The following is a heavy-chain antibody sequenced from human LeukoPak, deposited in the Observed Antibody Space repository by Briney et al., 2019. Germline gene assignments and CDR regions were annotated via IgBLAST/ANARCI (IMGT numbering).Heavy chain of an antibody. J-gene: IGHJ4*02. Sequence: SVKVSCKASGGTFSSYAISWVRQAPGQGLEWMGGIIPIFGTANYAQKFQGRVTITADESTSTAYMELSSLRSEDTAVYYCARDCTNGVCYSDYWGQGTLVTVSS. V-gene: IGHV1-69*13. CDR1: GGTFSSYA. CDR3: ARDCTNGVCYSDY. CDR2: IIPIFGTA. D-gene: IGHD2-8*01.